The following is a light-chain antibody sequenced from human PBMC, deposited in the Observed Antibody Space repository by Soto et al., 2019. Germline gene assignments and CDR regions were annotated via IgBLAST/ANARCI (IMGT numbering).Light chain of an antibody. Sequence: EIVMTQSPATLSVSPGERATLSCRASQSVSSNLAWYQQKPGQAPRLLIYVSSTSATGIPARFSGSGSGTEFTLTISSLQSEDFAVYYCQQYNNWPQTFGQGTKLEIK. V-gene: IGKV3-15*01. J-gene: IGKJ2*01. CDR2: VSS. CDR1: QSVSSN. CDR3: QQYNNWPQT.